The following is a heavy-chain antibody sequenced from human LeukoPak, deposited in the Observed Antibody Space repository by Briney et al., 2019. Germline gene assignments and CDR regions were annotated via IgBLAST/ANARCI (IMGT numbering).Heavy chain of an antibody. CDR2: IYYSGYT. CDR1: GDSIRSYY. V-gene: IGHV4-59*12. CDR3: ARMRRYCSGGSCSSLTAYYYYYMDV. D-gene: IGHD2-15*01. J-gene: IGHJ6*03. Sequence: SETLSLTCTVSGDSIRSYYWSWIRQPPGKGLEWIGYIYYSGYTNYNPSLKSRVTISVDTSKNQFSLKLSSVTAADTAVYYCARMRRYCSGGSCSSLTAYYYYYMDVWGKGTTVTISS.